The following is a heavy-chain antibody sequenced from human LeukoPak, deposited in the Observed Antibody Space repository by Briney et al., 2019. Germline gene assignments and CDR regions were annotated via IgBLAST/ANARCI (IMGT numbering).Heavy chain of an antibody. V-gene: IGHV3-48*02. CDR3: ARDLNYAFDY. Sequence: GGSLRLSCAASGFTFSSYAMNWVRQAPGKGLEWVAYISTAYSHIYYADSVKGRFTISGDSAKNSLYLQMSSLRDEDTAVYYCARDLNYAFDYWGQGTLVTVSS. CDR2: ISTAYSHI. CDR1: GFTFSSYA. D-gene: IGHD1-7*01. J-gene: IGHJ4*02.